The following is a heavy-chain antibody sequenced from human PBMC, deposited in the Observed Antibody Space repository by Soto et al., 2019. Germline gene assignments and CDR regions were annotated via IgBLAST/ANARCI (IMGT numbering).Heavy chain of an antibody. J-gene: IGHJ6*02. CDR2: IWYDGSNK. Sequence: QVQLVESGGGVVQPGRSLRLSCAASGFTFSSYGMHWVRQAPGKGLEWVAVIWYDGSNKYYADSVKGRFTISRDNSKNTLYLQMNSLRAEDTAVYYCARDLRPYSRSYWANYYYYGMDVWGQGTTVTVSS. D-gene: IGHD1-26*01. CDR3: ARDLRPYSRSYWANYYYYGMDV. CDR1: GFTFSSYG. V-gene: IGHV3-33*01.